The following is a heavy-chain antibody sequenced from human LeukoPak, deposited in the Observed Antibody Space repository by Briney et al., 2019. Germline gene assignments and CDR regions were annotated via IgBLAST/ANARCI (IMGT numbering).Heavy chain of an antibody. J-gene: IGHJ5*02. CDR2: IRANGITT. V-gene: IGHV3-23*01. CDR3: AKDDAWLQYNS. D-gene: IGHD5-24*01. CDR1: GFTFSHHG. Sequence: GGSLRLSCAASGFTFSHHGMNWVRQAPGKGLEWVSGIRANGITTYYADSVKGRFIISRDNSKTTLYLQMNSLRAEDMAVYYCAKDDAWLQYNSWGQGTLVTVSS.